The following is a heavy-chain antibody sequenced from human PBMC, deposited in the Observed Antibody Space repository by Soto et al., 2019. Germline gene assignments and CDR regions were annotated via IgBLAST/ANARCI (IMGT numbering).Heavy chain of an antibody. V-gene: IGHV3-33*01. Sequence: QVQLVESGGGVVQPGRSLRLSCAASGFTFSSYGMHWVRQAPGKGLEWVAVIWYDGSNNYYADSVKGRFTISRDNSKNTLYLQMNSLRAEDTAVYYCARERAGFYYYGMDVWGQGTTVTVSS. CDR2: IWYDGSNN. J-gene: IGHJ6*02. CDR3: ARERAGFYYYGMDV. D-gene: IGHD3-10*01. CDR1: GFTFSSYG.